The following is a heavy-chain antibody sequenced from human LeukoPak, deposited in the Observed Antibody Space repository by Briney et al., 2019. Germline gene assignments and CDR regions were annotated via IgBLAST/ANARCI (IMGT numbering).Heavy chain of an antibody. CDR3: ARMPKHITILGVVAIKPV. D-gene: IGHD3-3*01. V-gene: IGHV3-7*01. J-gene: IGHJ4*02. CDR2: IKPDGSNK. CDR1: GFTFSTYW. Sequence: GGSLRLSCAASGFTFSTYWMSWVRQAPGKGLEWVAHIKPDGSNKYYVDSVKGRFTISRDNVENSLYLYMNSLRVEDTAVYYCARMPKHITILGVVAIKPVWGQGTLVSVSS.